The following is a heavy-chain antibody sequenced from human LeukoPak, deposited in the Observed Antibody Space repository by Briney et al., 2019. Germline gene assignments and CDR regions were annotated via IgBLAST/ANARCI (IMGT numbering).Heavy chain of an antibody. V-gene: IGHV3-23*01. J-gene: IGHJ4*02. D-gene: IGHD3-10*01. CDR1: GFTFSSYG. Sequence: GGSLRLSCAASGFTFSSYGMHWVRQAPGKGLEWVSAITGSGGSTYYADSVKGRFTISRDNSKNTLYLQMNSLRAEDTAVYYCAKLLMAMVRGVDIDCWGQGTLVTVSS. CDR2: ITGSGGST. CDR3: AKLLMAMVRGVDIDC.